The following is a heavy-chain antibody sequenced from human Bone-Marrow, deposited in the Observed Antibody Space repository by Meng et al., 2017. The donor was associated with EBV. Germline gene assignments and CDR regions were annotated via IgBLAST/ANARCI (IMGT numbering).Heavy chain of an antibody. CDR1: GGSYCGCY. Sequence: QVQLRQVGAGLLKPSETPSLACAVYGGSYCGCYWSWIRQPPGKGLEWIGEINHSGSTNSSPSLKSLVTISVDTSKNQFSLKLSSVTAADTAVDYCARSAKGYFGLWGRGTLVTVSS. CDR3: ARSAKGYFGL. CDR2: INHSGST. J-gene: IGHJ2*01. V-gene: IGHV4-34*02.